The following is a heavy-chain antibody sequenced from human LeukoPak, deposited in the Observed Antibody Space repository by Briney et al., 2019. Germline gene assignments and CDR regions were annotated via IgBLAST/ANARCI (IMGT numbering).Heavy chain of an antibody. V-gene: IGHV4-59*01. Sequence: SETLSLTCTVSVGSISSYYWSWIRQPPGKGLEWIGYIYYSGSTNYNPSLKSRDTISIDTSKNQFSLKLSSVTAADTAMYYCTSHYGSGFDSWGQGTLVTVSS. CDR1: VGSISSYY. J-gene: IGHJ4*02. D-gene: IGHD3-10*01. CDR2: IYYSGST. CDR3: TSHYGSGFDS.